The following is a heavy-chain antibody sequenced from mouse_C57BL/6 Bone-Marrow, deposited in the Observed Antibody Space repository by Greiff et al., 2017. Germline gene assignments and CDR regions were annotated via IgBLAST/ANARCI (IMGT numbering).Heavy chain of an antibody. V-gene: IGHV1-69*01. CDR3: ARRGGWLLWFAY. Sequence: QVQLQQSGAELVMPGASVKLSCKASGYTFTSYWMHWVKQRPGQGLEWIGEIDPSDSYTNYNQKFKGKSTLTVDKSSSTAYMQLSSLTSEDSAVYYGARRGGWLLWFAYWGQGTLVTVSA. CDR2: IDPSDSYT. CDR1: GYTFTSYW. J-gene: IGHJ3*01. D-gene: IGHD2-3*01.